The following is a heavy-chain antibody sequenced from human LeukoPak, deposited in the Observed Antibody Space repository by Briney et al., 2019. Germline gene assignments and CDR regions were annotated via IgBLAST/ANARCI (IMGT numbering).Heavy chain of an antibody. V-gene: IGHV1-69*13. J-gene: IGHJ4*02. Sequence: SVKVSCKTSGGTSSSYAISWVRQAPGQGLEWMGGIIPIFGTANYAQKFQGRVTITADESTRTAYMELSSLRSEDTAVYYCARDLGLYGGNSALDYWGQGTLVTVSS. CDR2: IIPIFGTA. CDR3: ARDLGLYGGNSALDY. D-gene: IGHD4-23*01. CDR1: GGTSSSYA.